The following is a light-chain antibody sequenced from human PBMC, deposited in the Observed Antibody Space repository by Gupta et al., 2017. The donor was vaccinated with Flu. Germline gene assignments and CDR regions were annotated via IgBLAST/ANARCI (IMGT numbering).Light chain of an antibody. CDR1: QNVNAW. CDR3: QQYDMFPKT. CDR2: KAS. Sequence: DIQMTQSPSTLAAPVGDRVTLTCRASQNVNAWLAWYQQRPGKPPTLLIYKASTLHTGVSSRFSGRGSGTEFTLTISSLQPDDLATYYCQQYDMFPKTFGQGTKVELK. V-gene: IGKV1-5*03. J-gene: IGKJ1*01.